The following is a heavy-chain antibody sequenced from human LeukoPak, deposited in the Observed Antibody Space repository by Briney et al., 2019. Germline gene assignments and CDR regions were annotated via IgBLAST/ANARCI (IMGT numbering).Heavy chain of an antibody. CDR2: INPSGGST. CDR1: GYTFTSYY. D-gene: IGHD3-10*01. CDR3: ARAVTMVRGVSWFDP. Sequence: ASVKVSCKASGYTFTSYYMHWVRQAPGQGLEWMGIINPSGGSTSYAQKFQGRVTMTRDTSTSTVYMELSRLRSDDTAVYYCARAVTMVRGVSWFDPWGQGTLVTVSS. V-gene: IGHV1-46*01. J-gene: IGHJ5*02.